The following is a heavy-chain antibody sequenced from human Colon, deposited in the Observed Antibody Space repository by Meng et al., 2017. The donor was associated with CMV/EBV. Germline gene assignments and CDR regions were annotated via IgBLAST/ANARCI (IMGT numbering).Heavy chain of an antibody. CDR1: GCTFSSQT. CDR3: VNRGWLES. J-gene: IGHJ4*02. Sequence: EVQKCGSGGGLVRHEGVRSLSCGATGCTFSSQTMGWVRQGTGNGLEGVSNIAYSGGGTYYAETVKGRFIISRDNSKNTLYLQMNSLRAEDTAVYYCVNRGWLESWGQGTLVTVSS. CDR2: IAYSGGGT. V-gene: IGHV3-23*01. D-gene: IGHD6-19*01.